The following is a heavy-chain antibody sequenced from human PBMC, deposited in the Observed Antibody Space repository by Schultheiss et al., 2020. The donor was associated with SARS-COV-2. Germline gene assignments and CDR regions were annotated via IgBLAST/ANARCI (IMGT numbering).Heavy chain of an antibody. Sequence: GGSLRLSCAASGFTFSSYWMSWVRQAPGKGLEWVANIKQDGSEKYYVDSVKGRFTISRDNAKNSLYLQMNSLRAEDTAVYYCARARRYCSSTSCYAGWFDPWGQGTLVTVSS. V-gene: IGHV3-7*01. D-gene: IGHD2-2*01. CDR2: IKQDGSEK. CDR3: ARARRYCSSTSCYAGWFDP. CDR1: GFTFSSYW. J-gene: IGHJ5*02.